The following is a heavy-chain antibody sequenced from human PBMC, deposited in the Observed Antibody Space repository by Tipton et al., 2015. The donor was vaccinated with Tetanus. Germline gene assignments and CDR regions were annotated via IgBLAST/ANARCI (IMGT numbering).Heavy chain of an antibody. CDR1: GGSFSGYY. J-gene: IGHJ4*02. D-gene: IGHD4-11*01. Sequence: TLSLTCAVYGGSFSGYYWSWIRQPPGKGLEWIGEINHSGSTNYNPSLKSRVTISVDTSKNQFSLKLSSVTAADTAVYYCARHETTVTTYYFDYWGQGTLVTVSS. CDR2: INHSGST. CDR3: ARHETTVTTYYFDY. V-gene: IGHV4-34*01.